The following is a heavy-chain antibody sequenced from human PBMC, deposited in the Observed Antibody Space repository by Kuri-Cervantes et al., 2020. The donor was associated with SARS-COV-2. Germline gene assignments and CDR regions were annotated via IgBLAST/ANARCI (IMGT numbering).Heavy chain of an antibody. V-gene: IGHV3-30*02. Sequence: GESLKISCAASGFTFSSYGVHWVRQAPGKGLEWVAFIRYDGSNKYYADSVKGRFTISRDNSKNTLYLQMNSLRAEDTAVYYCANSLLLSLDYWGQGTLVTVSS. CDR2: IRYDGSNK. J-gene: IGHJ4*02. D-gene: IGHD1-26*01. CDR3: ANSLLLSLDY. CDR1: GFTFSSYG.